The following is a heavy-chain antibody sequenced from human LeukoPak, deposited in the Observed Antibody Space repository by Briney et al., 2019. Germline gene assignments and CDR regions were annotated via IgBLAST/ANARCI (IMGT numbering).Heavy chain of an antibody. V-gene: IGHV3-30*02. D-gene: IGHD3-22*01. CDR2: IRYDGSNK. J-gene: IGHJ3*02. CDR1: GFTFSSYG. Sequence: GGSLRHSCAASGFTFSSYGMHWVRQAPGKGLEWVAFIRYDGSNKYYADSVKGRFTISRDNSKNTLYLQMNSLRAEDTAVYYCAKGSGYYSRDAFDIWGQGTMVTVSS. CDR3: AKGSGYYSRDAFDI.